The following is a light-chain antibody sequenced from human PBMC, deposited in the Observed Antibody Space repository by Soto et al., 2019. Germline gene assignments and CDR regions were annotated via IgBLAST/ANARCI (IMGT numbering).Light chain of an antibody. V-gene: IGKV3-20*01. CDR2: GAS. CDR1: QSVSSN. Sequence: DIIMTHSPDTLSVSPGERDTLPSRACQSVSSNLAWYQQKPGQAPRRLIYGASSRATGIPDRFSGTGSETDFTLTISRLEPGDFAVYYGQQYDNSPIAVGQGTRLEIK. CDR3: QQYDNSPIA. J-gene: IGKJ5*01.